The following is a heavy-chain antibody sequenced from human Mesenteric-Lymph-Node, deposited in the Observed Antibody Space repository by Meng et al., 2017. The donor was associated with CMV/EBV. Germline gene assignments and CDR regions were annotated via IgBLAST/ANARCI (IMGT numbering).Heavy chain of an antibody. CDR2: INPKTGGR. CDR3: ARDRDTDWYSPFDY. V-gene: IGHV1-2*06. CDR1: GYTFIDYH. J-gene: IGHJ4*02. D-gene: IGHD3-9*01. Sequence: QVQLVQSGAEVKKPGASVRVSCKASGYTFIDYHINWVRQAPGQGLEWMGRINPKTGGRSYAQNFQGRVTMTRDTSINTAYMEVNRLNSDDTAMYYCARDRDTDWYSPFDYWGPGTLVTVSS.